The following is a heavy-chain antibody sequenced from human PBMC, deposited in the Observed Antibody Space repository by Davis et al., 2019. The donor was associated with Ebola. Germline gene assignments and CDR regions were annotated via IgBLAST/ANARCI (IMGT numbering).Heavy chain of an antibody. CDR3: TRASVAASFYYYGMDV. V-gene: IGHV5-10-1*01. J-gene: IGHJ6*02. Sequence: KVSCKGSGYSFTSNWITWVRQMPGKGLEWMGRIDPSDSHTNYSPTFQGHVTISADKSINTAFLHWSSLKASDTAIYYCTRASVAASFYYYGMDVWGQGTTVTVSS. CDR2: IDPSDSHT. CDR1: GYSFTSNW. D-gene: IGHD2-15*01.